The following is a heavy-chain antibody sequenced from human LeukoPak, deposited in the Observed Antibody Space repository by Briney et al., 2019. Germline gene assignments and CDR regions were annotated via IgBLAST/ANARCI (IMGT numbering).Heavy chain of an antibody. J-gene: IGHJ4*02. CDR1: GFTFSSYS. V-gene: IGHV3-21*01. Sequence: GGSLRLSCAASGFTFSSYSMNWARQAPGKGLEWVSSISSSSSYIYYADSVKGRFTISRDNAKNSLYLQMNSLRAEDTAVYYCARDLSGYSGYDLFYWGQGTLVTVSS. D-gene: IGHD5-12*01. CDR3: ARDLSGYSGYDLFY. CDR2: ISSSSSYI.